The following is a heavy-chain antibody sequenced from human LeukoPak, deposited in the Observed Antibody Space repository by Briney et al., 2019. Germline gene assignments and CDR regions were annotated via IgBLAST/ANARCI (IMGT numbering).Heavy chain of an antibody. CDR1: GFTFSSYA. D-gene: IGHD2-2*01. CDR3: ARAKWDCSSTSCALGDY. Sequence: PGGSLRLSCAASGFTFSSYAMSWVRQAPGKGLEWVSAISGSGGSTYYADSVKGRFTISRDNSKNTLSLQMNSLRAEDTAVYYCARAKWDCSSTSCALGDYWGQGTLVTVSS. V-gene: IGHV3-23*01. J-gene: IGHJ4*02. CDR2: ISGSGGST.